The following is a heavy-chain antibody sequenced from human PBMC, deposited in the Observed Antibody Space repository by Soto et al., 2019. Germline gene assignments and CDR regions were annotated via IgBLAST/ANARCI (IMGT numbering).Heavy chain of an antibody. D-gene: IGHD6-6*01. CDR2: IYYSGTT. CDR3: ARMSISGRLWAFDI. V-gene: IGHV4-31*03. Sequence: SETLSLTCTVSGGSINSGGYYWSWIRQHPGKGLEWIGYIYYSGTTYYNPSLKSRLIISVDTSKNLFFLMLSSVTAADTAVYSCARMSISGRLWAFDIWGQGTMVTVSS. CDR1: GGSINSGGYY. J-gene: IGHJ3*02.